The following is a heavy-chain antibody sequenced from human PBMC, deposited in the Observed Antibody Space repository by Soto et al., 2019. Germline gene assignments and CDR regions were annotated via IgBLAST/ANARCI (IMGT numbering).Heavy chain of an antibody. V-gene: IGHV3-64D*08. D-gene: IGHD3-10*01. Sequence: GGSLRLSCSASGFTFSSYAMHWVRQAPGKGLEYVSAISSNGGSTYYADSVKGRFTISRDNSKNTLYLQMSSLRAEDTAVYYCVKRGDGSGSYYFLNPYYFDYWGQGTLVTVSS. CDR1: GFTFSSYA. CDR2: ISSNGGST. J-gene: IGHJ4*02. CDR3: VKRGDGSGSYYFLNPYYFDY.